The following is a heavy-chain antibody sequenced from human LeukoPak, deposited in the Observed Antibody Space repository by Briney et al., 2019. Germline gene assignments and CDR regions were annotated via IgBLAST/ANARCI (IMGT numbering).Heavy chain of an antibody. V-gene: IGHV4-59*08. CDR1: GASTSSSY. Sequence: PSETLSLTCTVSGASTSSSYWSWIRQSPGKGLEWIGYGYYSGSTYYNPSLRSRVTISVDMSKNQFSLRLNSVTAADTAVYYCARPIYTSSWCAFDIWGQGTTVTVSS. J-gene: IGHJ3*02. CDR3: ARPIYTSSWCAFDI. CDR2: GYYSGST. D-gene: IGHD6-13*01.